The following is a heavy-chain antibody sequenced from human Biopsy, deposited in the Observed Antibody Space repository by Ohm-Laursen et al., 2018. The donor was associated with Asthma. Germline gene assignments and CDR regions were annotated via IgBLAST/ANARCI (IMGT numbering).Heavy chain of an antibody. CDR2: INAGHGNT. V-gene: IGHV1-3*01. CDR3: ARVRKDYYDSSGLSGGWFDP. Sequence: ASVKVPCKASGYTFIHYAIHWVRQAPGQRPEWLGWINAGHGNTKYSQKFQGRVTITRDTSATTAYMELSSLRSEDTAVYYCARVRKDYYDSSGLSGGWFDPWGQGTLVTVSS. J-gene: IGHJ5*02. CDR1: GYTFIHYA. D-gene: IGHD3-22*01.